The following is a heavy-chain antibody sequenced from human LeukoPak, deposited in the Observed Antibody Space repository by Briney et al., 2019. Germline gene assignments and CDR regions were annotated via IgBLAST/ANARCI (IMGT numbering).Heavy chain of an antibody. J-gene: IGHJ3*02. CDR3: AREHAGVSAFDI. D-gene: IGHD3-10*01. CDR1: GFTFSNYV. Sequence: GGSLRLSCAASGFTFSNYVMQWVRQAPGKGLEWVALIAHDGSNKYYADSVKGRFTISRDNAKNSLYLQMNSLRAEDTAVYYCAREHAGVSAFDIWGQGTLVTVSS. V-gene: IGHV3-30*03. CDR2: IAHDGSNK.